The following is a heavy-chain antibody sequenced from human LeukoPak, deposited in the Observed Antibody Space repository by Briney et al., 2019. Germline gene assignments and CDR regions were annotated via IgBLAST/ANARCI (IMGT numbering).Heavy chain of an antibody. CDR2: IYYSGST. J-gene: IGHJ4*02. V-gene: IGHV4-30-4*01. D-gene: IGHD3-22*01. CDR3: ARASYDSSGPNYFDY. CDR1: GGSISSGDYY. Sequence: PSQTLSLTCTVSGGSISSGDYYWSWIRPPPGKGLEWIGYIYYSGSTYYNPSLKSRVTISADTSKNQFSLKLSSVTAADTAVYYCARASYDSSGPNYFDYWGQGTLVTVSS.